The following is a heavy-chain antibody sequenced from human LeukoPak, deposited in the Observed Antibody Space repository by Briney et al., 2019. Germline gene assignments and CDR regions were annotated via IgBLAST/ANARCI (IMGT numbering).Heavy chain of an antibody. CDR2: ISGSGGST. Sequence: PGGSLRLSCAASGFTFSSYAMSWVRQAPGKGLEWVSAISGSGGSTYYADSVKGRFTISRDNSKNTLYLQMNSLRAEDTAVYYCAKTVDPLEYSSSWSEGYFDYWGQGTLVTVSS. V-gene: IGHV3-23*01. J-gene: IGHJ4*02. D-gene: IGHD6-13*01. CDR3: AKTVDPLEYSSSWSEGYFDY. CDR1: GFTFSSYA.